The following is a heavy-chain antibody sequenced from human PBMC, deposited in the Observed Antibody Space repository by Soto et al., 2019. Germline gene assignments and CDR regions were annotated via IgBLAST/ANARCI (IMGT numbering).Heavy chain of an antibody. J-gene: IGHJ5*01. D-gene: IGHD3-10*01. V-gene: IGHV4-30-4*01. CDR2: IYYSGST. CDR1: GDSISSGDFY. CDR3: AGGASSGDHYWFDS. Sequence: TLSLTFTVSGDSISSGDFYWSCIRQPPGKGLDWIGYIYYSGSTFYNPSPQSRVIISIDMSKNQFSLQLNSVTAADTAVYYCAGGASSGDHYWFDSWGQGTLVTVSS.